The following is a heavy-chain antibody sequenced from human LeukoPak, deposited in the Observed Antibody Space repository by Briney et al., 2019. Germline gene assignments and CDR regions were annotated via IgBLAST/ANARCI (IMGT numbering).Heavy chain of an antibody. CDR2: IYYSGST. Sequence: PSETLSLTCTVSGGSVSTNNFYWGWIRQPPGKGLEWIGSIYYSGSTYYNPSLKSRVTISVDTSKNQFSLKLSSVTAADTAMYYCARAGIPDAFDIWGQGTMVTVSS. V-gene: IGHV4-39*01. J-gene: IGHJ3*02. D-gene: IGHD1-14*01. CDR1: GGSVSTNNFY. CDR3: ARAGIPDAFDI.